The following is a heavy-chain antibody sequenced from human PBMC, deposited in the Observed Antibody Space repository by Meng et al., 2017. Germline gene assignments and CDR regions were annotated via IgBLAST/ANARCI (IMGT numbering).Heavy chain of an antibody. V-gene: IGHV3-30*04. CDR2: ISYDGSNK. Sequence: GGSLRLSCAASGFTFSSYAMHWVRQAPGKGLEWVAVISYDGSNKYYADSVKGRFTISRDNSKNTLYLQMNSLRAEDTAVYYCARDHGASDYDWFDPWGQGTLVTVSS. CDR3: ARDHGASDYDWFDP. CDR1: GFTFSSYA. J-gene: IGHJ5*02. D-gene: IGHD5-12*01.